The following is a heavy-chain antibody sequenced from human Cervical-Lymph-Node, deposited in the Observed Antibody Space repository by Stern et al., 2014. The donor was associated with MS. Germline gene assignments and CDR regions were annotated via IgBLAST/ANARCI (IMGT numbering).Heavy chain of an antibody. CDR1: GFTFRNYG. CDR3: AKKSVGTTGTTTAFDY. CDR2: ISYDADVK. D-gene: IGHD1-1*01. V-gene: IGHV3-30*18. Sequence: VQLVESGGGVVQPGTSLRLSCAVSGFTFRNYGMHWVRQAPGKGLEWVSGISYDADVKFYADSVKGRFTISRDTPKNTMYLQLNSLKVEDTAVYFCAKKSVGTTGTTTAFDYWGQGTLVTVSS. J-gene: IGHJ4*02.